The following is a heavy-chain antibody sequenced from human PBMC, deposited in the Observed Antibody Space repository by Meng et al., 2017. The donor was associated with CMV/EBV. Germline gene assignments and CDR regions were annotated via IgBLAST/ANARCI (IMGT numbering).Heavy chain of an antibody. CDR1: GFTFNTFA. CDR3: AKPLLLVTYTYYFDA. Sequence: GESLKISCAASGFTFNTFAMSWVRQAPGKGLEWVSTITGNGGSTYYADSVRGRFTISRDSSRNTLYLQMNTLRAEDTAIYYCAKPLLLVTYTYYFDAWGQGTLVTVSS. D-gene: IGHD2/OR15-2a*01. J-gene: IGHJ4*02. CDR2: ITGNGGST. V-gene: IGHV3-23*01.